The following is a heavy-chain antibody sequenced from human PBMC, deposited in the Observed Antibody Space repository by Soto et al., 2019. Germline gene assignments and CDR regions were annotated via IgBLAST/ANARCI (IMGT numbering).Heavy chain of an antibody. CDR1: GFTFSSYA. CDR2: ISYDGSNK. Sequence: QVQLVESGGGVVQPGRSLRLSCAASGFTFSSYAMHWVRQAPGKGLEWVAVISYDGSNKYYADSVKGRFTISRDNSKNTLYLQMNSLRAEDTAVYYCARRWCISTSCYDYYGMDVWGQGTTVTVSS. D-gene: IGHD2-2*01. V-gene: IGHV3-30-3*01. CDR3: ARRWCISTSCYDYYGMDV. J-gene: IGHJ6*02.